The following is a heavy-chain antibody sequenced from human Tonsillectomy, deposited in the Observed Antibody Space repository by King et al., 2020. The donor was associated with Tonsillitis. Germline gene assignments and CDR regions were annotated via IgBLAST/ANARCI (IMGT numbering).Heavy chain of an antibody. D-gene: IGHD3-9*01. V-gene: IGHV3-33*08. CDR2: IWYDGSNK. J-gene: IGHJ3*02. CDR3: ARAYYDILTIDAFDI. Sequence: QLVQSGGGVVQPGRSLRLSCAASGFTFSSYGMHWVRQAPGKGLEWVAVIWYDGSNKYYADSVKGRFTISRDNSTNTLYLQMNSLRAEDTAVYYCARAYYDILTIDAFDIWGQGTMVTVSS. CDR1: GFTFSSYG.